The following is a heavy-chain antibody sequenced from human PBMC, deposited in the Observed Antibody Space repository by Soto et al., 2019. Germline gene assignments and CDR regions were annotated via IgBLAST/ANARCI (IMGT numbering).Heavy chain of an antibody. CDR1: GFTFSDYG. Sequence: PVGSLRLSCEGPGFTFSDYGFHWVRQAPGKGLEWVAMISYDGSDRYYRDSVQGRFTISRDDSKNTVYLQMNSLRAEDTATYYCARSTYCNGGSCFPQYWGPGTLVTVSS. CDR2: ISYDGSDR. V-gene: IGHV3-30*03. D-gene: IGHD2-15*01. CDR3: ARSTYCNGGSCFPQY. J-gene: IGHJ4*02.